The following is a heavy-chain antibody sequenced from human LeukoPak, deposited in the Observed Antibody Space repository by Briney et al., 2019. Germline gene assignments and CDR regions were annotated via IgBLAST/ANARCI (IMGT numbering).Heavy chain of an antibody. D-gene: IGHD3-9*01. CDR3: ASDILTGNDAFDI. J-gene: IGHJ3*02. V-gene: IGHV1-69*13. CDR1: GYTFTSYG. Sequence: GASVKVSCKASGYTFTSYGISWVRQAPGQGLEWMGGIIPIFGTANYAQKFQGRVTITADESTSTAYMELSSLRSEDTAVYYCASDILTGNDAFDIWGQGTMVTVSS. CDR2: IIPIFGTA.